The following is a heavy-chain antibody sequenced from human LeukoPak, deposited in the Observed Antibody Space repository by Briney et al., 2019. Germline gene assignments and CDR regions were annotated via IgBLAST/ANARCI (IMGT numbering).Heavy chain of an antibody. V-gene: IGHV5-51*01. Sequence: GESLKISCKGSGYSFTSYWIGWVRQMPGKGLEWMGVIYPGDSDTRYSPSFQGQVTISADKSISTAYLQWSSLKASDTAVYYCARHWFGTSNWFDPWGQGTLVTVSS. D-gene: IGHD3-10*01. J-gene: IGHJ5*02. CDR1: GYSFTSYW. CDR2: IYPGDSDT. CDR3: ARHWFGTSNWFDP.